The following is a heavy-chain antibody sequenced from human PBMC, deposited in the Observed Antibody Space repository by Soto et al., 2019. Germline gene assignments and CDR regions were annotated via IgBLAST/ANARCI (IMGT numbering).Heavy chain of an antibody. J-gene: IGHJ6*02. CDR3: AKARGGGGFTIFLGGGGEYAMDV. D-gene: IGHD3-3*01. Sequence: PGGSLRLSCATSGFSFSNYAMSWVRQAPGKGLEWVAGITSTGYTYYVESLKGRFTISRDNSKNTVSLQMNILRAEDTAVYYCAKARGGGGFTIFLGGGGEYAMDVWGQGTTVTVSS. CDR2: ITSTGYT. V-gene: IGHV3-23*05. CDR1: GFSFSNYA.